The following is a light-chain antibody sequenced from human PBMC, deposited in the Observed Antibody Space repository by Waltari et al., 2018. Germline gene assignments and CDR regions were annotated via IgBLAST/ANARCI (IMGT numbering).Light chain of an antibody. CDR1: SSDGGRDDS. CDR3: SSQSSDTVVI. J-gene: IGLJ2*01. V-gene: IGLV2-14*03. Sequence: QSALTQPASVSGSPGQSITISCTGSSSDGGRDDSVSWYQDHPGQAPKVIIYDVNNRPSGVSDLFSGSKSGNTASLTISGLQAEDDANYYCSSQSSDTVVIFGGGTKLTVL. CDR2: DVN.